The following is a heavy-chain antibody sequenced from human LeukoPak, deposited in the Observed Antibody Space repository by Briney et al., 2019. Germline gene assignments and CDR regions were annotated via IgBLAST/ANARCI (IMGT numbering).Heavy chain of an antibody. CDR2: ISSSSSYI. CDR3: ARRPGDGIWHIDY. V-gene: IGHV3-21*04. J-gene: IGHJ4*02. CDR1: GFTFSSYS. D-gene: IGHD2-15*01. Sequence: NPGGSLRLSCAASGFTFSSYSMNWVRQAPGKGLEWVSSISSSSSYIYYADSVKGRFTISRDNAKNSLYLQMNSLRAEDTALYYCARRPGDGIWHIDYWGQGTLVTVSS.